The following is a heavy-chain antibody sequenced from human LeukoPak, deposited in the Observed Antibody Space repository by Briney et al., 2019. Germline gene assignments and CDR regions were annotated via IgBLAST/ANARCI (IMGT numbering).Heavy chain of an antibody. CDR1: GFTFSGYA. V-gene: IGHV3-30*03. CDR2: ISYDGSNK. Sequence: GGSLRLSCAASGFTFSGYAMRWVRQAPGKGLEWVAVISYDGSNKDYADSVKGRFTISRDNSKNTLYLQMNSLRAEDTAFYYCAREIFNGFDIWGQGTMVTVSS. CDR3: AREIFNGFDI. J-gene: IGHJ3*02.